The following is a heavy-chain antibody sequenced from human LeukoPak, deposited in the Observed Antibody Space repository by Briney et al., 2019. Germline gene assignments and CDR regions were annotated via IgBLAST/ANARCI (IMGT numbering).Heavy chain of an antibody. Sequence: SETLSLTCTVSGGSISSGDYYWSWVRQPPGKALEWIGYIYFSGTTYCKPALKSRVSMSVDTSKNQFSLKLSSVTAADTAMYYCARSTGWLQPFDYWGQGTLVTVSS. CDR2: IYFSGTT. CDR3: ARSTGWLQPFDY. V-gene: IGHV4-30-4*01. D-gene: IGHD5-24*01. J-gene: IGHJ4*02. CDR1: GGSISSGDYY.